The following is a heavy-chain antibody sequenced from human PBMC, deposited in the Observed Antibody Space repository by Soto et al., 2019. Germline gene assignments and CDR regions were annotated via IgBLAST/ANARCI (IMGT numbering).Heavy chain of an antibody. J-gene: IGHJ5*02. CDR3: ARTPLMWQDCSSTSCYSWFDP. V-gene: IGHV1-18*01. CDR2: ISAYNGNT. D-gene: IGHD2-2*02. CDR1: GYTFTSYG. Sequence: GASVKVSCKASGYTFTSYGISWVRQAPGQGLEWMGWISAYNGNTNYAQKLQGRVTMTTDTSTSTAYMELRSLRSDDTAVYYCARTPLMWQDCSSTSCYSWFDPWGQGTLVTVSS.